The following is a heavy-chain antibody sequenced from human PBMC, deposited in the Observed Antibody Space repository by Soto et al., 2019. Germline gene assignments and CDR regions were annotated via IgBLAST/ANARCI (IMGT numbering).Heavy chain of an antibody. J-gene: IGHJ4*02. CDR2: FIPIFGTA. Sequence: QVQLVQSGAEVKKPGSSGKVSCTASGGTFSSYAISWVRRAPGQGLEWMGGFIPIFGTANYAQKFQGRVTITADESTSTAYMELSSLRYEDTAVYYCAREWGPTYYDILTGHYGVWYFDYWGQGTLVTVSS. CDR1: GGTFSSYA. CDR3: AREWGPTYYDILTGHYGVWYFDY. V-gene: IGHV1-69*01. D-gene: IGHD3-9*01.